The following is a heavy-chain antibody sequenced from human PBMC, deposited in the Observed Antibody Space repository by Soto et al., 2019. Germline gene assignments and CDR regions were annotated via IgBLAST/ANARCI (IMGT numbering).Heavy chain of an antibody. CDR3: ARDPSADDLPAY. D-gene: IGHD5-12*01. Sequence: QVQLVQSGAEVKKPGSSVKVSCKASGGTFSSYTISWVRQAPGQGLEWMGRIIPILGIANYAQKFQGRVTITEDKSTSTAYMELSSLRSEDTAVYYCARDPSADDLPAYWGQGTLVTVSS. J-gene: IGHJ4*02. V-gene: IGHV1-69*08. CDR1: GGTFSSYT. CDR2: IIPILGIA.